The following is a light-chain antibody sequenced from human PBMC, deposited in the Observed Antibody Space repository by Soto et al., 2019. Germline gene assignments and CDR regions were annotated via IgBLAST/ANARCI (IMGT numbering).Light chain of an antibody. CDR2: DAS. CDR1: QSVSSY. V-gene: IGKV3-11*01. Sequence: EIVLTQSPATLSLSPGERATLSCRASQSVSSYLAWYQQKPGQAPRLLIYDASNRATGIPARFSGSGSGTDFTLTISSLEPEDFAVYYCQQRSSQITFGQGTRLEI. J-gene: IGKJ5*01. CDR3: QQRSSQIT.